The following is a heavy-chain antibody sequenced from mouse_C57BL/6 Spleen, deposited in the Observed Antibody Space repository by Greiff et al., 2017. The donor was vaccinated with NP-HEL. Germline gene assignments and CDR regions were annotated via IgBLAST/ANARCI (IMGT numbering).Heavy chain of an antibody. V-gene: IGHV5-9-1*02. CDR1: GFTFSSYA. Sequence: EVKLVESGEGLVKPGGSLKLSCAASGFTFSSYAMSWVRQTPEKRLEWVAYISSGGDYIYYADTVKGRFTISRDNARNTLYLQMSSLKSEDTAMYYCTRDNGVYWYFDVWGTGTTVTVSS. CDR2: ISSGGDYI. J-gene: IGHJ1*03. CDR3: TRDNGVYWYFDV.